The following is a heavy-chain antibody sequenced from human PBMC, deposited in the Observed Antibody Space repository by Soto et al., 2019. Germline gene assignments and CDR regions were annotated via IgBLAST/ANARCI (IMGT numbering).Heavy chain of an antibody. CDR1: GFTFSDYY. D-gene: IGHD5-12*01. CDR3: ARDHHRYSGYDYVDY. J-gene: IGHJ4*02. CDR2: ISSSSSYT. Sequence: QVQLVETGGGLVKPGGSLRLSCAASGFTFSDYYMSWIRQAPGKGLEWFSYISSSSSYTNYADSVKGRFTISRDNAKNSLYLQVNSLRAEDTAVYYCARDHHRYSGYDYVDYWGQGTLVTVSS. V-gene: IGHV3-11*05.